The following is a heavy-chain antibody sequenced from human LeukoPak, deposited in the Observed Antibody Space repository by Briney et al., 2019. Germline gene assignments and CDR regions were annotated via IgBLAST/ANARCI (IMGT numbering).Heavy chain of an antibody. Sequence: PGGSLRLSCAASGFTFSSYAMHWVRQAPGKGLEWVAVISYDGSNKYYADSVEGRFTISRGNSKNTLYLQMNSLRAEDTAVYYCPVSPTGYVWGSYRYRGFDYWGQGTLVTVSS. CDR3: PVSPTGYVWGSYRYRGFDY. CDR1: GFTFSSYA. CDR2: ISYDGSNK. V-gene: IGHV3-30*04. D-gene: IGHD3-16*02. J-gene: IGHJ4*02.